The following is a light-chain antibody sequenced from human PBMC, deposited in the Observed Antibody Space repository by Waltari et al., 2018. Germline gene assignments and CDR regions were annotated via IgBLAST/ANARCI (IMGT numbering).Light chain of an antibody. CDR1: QDIGNK. CDR3: QQSHTFPPT. Sequence: DIQMTQSPSSVPASVGDTVTITCRASQDIGNKLAWYQQKPGRAPKSLIYAASRFQSGVPPKFSGSGSGTDFTLIISSLQPEDFATYFCQQSHTFPPTFGGGTKVAIK. V-gene: IGKV1-12*01. J-gene: IGKJ4*01. CDR2: AAS.